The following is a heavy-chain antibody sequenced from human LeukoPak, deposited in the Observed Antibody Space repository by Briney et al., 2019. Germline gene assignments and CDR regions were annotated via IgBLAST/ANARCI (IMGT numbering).Heavy chain of an antibody. CDR3: ARFSPRAVVVVPAAGGYYFDY. D-gene: IGHD2-2*01. CDR1: GYSFTSYW. CDR2: IYPGDSDT. J-gene: IGHJ4*02. Sequence: GESLKISCKGSGYSFTSYWIGWVRQMPGKGLEWMGIIYPGDSDTRYSPSFQGQVTISADKSISTAYLQWSSLKASDTAMYYCARFSPRAVVVVPAAGGYYFDYWGQGTLVTVSS. V-gene: IGHV5-51*01.